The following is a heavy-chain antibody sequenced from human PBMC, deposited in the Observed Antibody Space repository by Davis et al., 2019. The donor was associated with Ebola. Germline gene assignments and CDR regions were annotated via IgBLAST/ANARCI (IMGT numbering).Heavy chain of an antibody. J-gene: IGHJ6*02. CDR2: IIPILDIA. CDR1: GGTFSSYA. CDR3: ATASSDYHYYYAMDV. V-gene: IGHV1-69*04. Sequence: SVKVSCKASGGTFSSYAISWVRQAPGQGLEWMGRIIPILDIANYAQKFQGRVTITADKSTSTAYLELSSLRSEDTAVYYCATASSDYHYYYAMDVWGQGTTVTVSS. D-gene: IGHD3-22*01.